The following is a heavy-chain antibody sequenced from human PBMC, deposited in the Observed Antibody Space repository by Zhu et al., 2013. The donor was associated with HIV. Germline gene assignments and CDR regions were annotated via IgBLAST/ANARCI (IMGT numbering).Heavy chain of an antibody. V-gene: IGHV1-2*02. CDR1: GYTFISSG. J-gene: IGHJ5*02. Sequence: QVQLVQSGTEMKKPGASVKVSCKTSGYTFISSGISWVRQAPGHGLEWMGWVNPNSGGTNYAQKFQGRVTMTRDTSISTAYMELTRLRSDDTAVYYCARGTIAAAGPSNWFDPWGQGTLVTVSS. CDR2: VNPNSGGT. D-gene: IGHD6-13*01. CDR3: ARGTIAAAGPSNWFDP.